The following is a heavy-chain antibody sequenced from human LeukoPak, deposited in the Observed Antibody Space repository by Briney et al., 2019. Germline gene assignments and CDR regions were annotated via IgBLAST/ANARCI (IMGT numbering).Heavy chain of an antibody. D-gene: IGHD6-19*01. CDR3: AKVFKEQWLGD. Sequence: GGSLRLSCAASGFTFSSYAMSWVRQAPGKGLEWVSAISGSGGSTYYADSVKGRFTISRDNSKNTLYLQRNSLRAEDTAVYYCAKVFKEQWLGDWGQGTLVTVSS. CDR1: GFTFSSYA. CDR2: ISGSGGST. V-gene: IGHV3-23*01. J-gene: IGHJ1*01.